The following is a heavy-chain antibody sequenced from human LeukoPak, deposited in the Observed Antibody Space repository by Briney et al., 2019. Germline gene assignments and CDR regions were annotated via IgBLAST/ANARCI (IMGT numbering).Heavy chain of an antibody. D-gene: IGHD3-10*01. J-gene: IGHJ5*02. CDR2: INHSGST. CDR3: ARPTYYYGSGFDP. Sequence: MTSETLSLTCAVYGGSFSGYYWSWIRQPPGKGLEWIGEINHSGSTNYNPSLKSRVTISVDTSKNQFSLKLSSVIAADTAVYYCARPTYYYGSGFDPWGQGTLVTVSS. V-gene: IGHV4-34*01. CDR1: GGSFSGYY.